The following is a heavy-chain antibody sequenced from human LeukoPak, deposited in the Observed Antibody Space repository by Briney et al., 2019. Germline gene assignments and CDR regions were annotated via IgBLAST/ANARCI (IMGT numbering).Heavy chain of an antibody. Sequence: ASVKVSCKVSGYTLTELSMHWVRQAPGQGLEWMGIINPSGGSTTYAQKFQGRVTMTRDTSTSTVYMELSSLRSEDTAVYYCARLHDYYWYFDLWGRGTLVTVSS. CDR1: GYTLTELS. V-gene: IGHV1-46*01. CDR3: ARLHDYYWYFDL. J-gene: IGHJ2*01. D-gene: IGHD5-12*01. CDR2: INPSGGST.